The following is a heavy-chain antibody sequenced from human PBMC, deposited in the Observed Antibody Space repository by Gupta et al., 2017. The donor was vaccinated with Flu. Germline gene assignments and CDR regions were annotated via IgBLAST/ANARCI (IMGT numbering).Heavy chain of an antibody. CDR3: ARDYDGTGTYYYYYFGMDV. D-gene: IGHD1-7*01. V-gene: IGHV1-69*01. Sequence: QVQLVQSGAEVKKPGSSVKISCKASGVTFSSNSISWLRQAPGQGLEWMGGIIPKFKTPNDAQKFQDRVTITADESTSTVYLELRSLKSEDTAVYYCARDYDGTGTYYYYYFGMDVWGQGTTVTVSS. CDR2: IIPKFKTP. J-gene: IGHJ6*02. CDR1: GVTFSSNS.